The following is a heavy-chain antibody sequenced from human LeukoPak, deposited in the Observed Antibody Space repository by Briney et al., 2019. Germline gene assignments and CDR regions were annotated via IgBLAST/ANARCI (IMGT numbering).Heavy chain of an antibody. CDR3: ARGIAAAEDWFDP. Sequence: SETLSLTCTVSGGSINSYYWSWIRQPPGKGLEWMGYVYYSGSTNYNPSLKRRVTISVDTSKNQFSLKLSAVTAADTAVYYCARGIAAAEDWFDPWGQGTLVTVSS. D-gene: IGHD6-13*01. V-gene: IGHV4-59*01. CDR2: VYYSGST. CDR1: GGSINSYY. J-gene: IGHJ5*02.